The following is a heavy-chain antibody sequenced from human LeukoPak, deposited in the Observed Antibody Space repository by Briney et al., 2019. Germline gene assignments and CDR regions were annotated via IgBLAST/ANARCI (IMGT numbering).Heavy chain of an antibody. Sequence: GGSLRLSCAASGFTFNNYAMSWVRQAPGKGLEWVSTISDSGGSTYYADSVKGRFTISRDNSKNTLYLQMNSLRAEDTAVYYFAKPFGPFYDSSRYYPHWGQGTLVTVSS. CDR1: GFTFNNYA. J-gene: IGHJ4*02. CDR2: ISDSGGST. CDR3: AKPFGPFYDSSRYYPH. D-gene: IGHD3-22*01. V-gene: IGHV3-23*01.